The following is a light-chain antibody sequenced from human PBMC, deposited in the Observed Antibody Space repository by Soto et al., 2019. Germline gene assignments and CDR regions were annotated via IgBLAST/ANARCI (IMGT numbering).Light chain of an antibody. Sequence: DIQMTQSPSTLSASVGDRVTITCRGSQSVGSWLAWYQQKPGKAPNLLIYKASNLESGVPSRFSGSGSGTEFTLTISSLQPDDFATCYCQQYNGFSRTFGQGTKVEIK. CDR1: QSVGSW. CDR2: KAS. J-gene: IGKJ1*01. CDR3: QQYNGFSRT. V-gene: IGKV1-5*03.